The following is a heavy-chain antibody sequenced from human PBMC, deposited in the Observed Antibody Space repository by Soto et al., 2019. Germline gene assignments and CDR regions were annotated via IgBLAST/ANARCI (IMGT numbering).Heavy chain of an antibody. J-gene: IGHJ4*02. Sequence: QVQLQESGPGLVKPSQTLSLTCTVSGGSISSGDYYWSWIRQPPGKGLEWIGYIYYSGSTYYNPSLKSRVTISVDTSKNQFSLKLSSVTAADTAVYYCARGVRPVSGGSCYPDYWGQGTLVTVSS. V-gene: IGHV4-30-4*01. CDR2: IYYSGST. D-gene: IGHD2-15*01. CDR1: GGSISSGDYY. CDR3: ARGVRPVSGGSCYPDY.